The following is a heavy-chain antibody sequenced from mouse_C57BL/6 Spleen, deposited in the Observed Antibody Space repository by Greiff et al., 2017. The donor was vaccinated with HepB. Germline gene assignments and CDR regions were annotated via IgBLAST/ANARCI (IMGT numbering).Heavy chain of an antibody. CDR1: GFTFSNYW. J-gene: IGHJ2*01. Sequence: EVKVEESGGGLVQPGGSMKLSCVASGFTFSNYWMNWVRQSPEKGLEWVAQIRLKSDNYATHYAESVKGRFTISRDDSKSSVYLQMNNLRAEDTGIYYCTDYYGSIYFDYWGQGTTLTVSS. CDR3: TDYYGSIYFDY. CDR2: IRLKSDNYAT. V-gene: IGHV6-3*01. D-gene: IGHD1-1*01.